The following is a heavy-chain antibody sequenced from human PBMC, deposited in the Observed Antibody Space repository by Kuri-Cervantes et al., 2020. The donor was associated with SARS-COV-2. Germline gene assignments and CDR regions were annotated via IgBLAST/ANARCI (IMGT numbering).Heavy chain of an antibody. D-gene: IGHD3-22*01. V-gene: IGHV3-21*01. J-gene: IGHJ4*02. Sequence: GESLKISCAASGFTFSGYSMNWVRQAPGKGLEWVSSISSSSSYIYYADSVKGRFTISRDNAKNSLYLQMNSLRAEDTAVYYCARALVYYYDSSGYYEDYWGQGTLVTVSS. CDR1: GFTFSGYS. CDR2: ISSSSSYI. CDR3: ARALVYYYDSSGYYEDY.